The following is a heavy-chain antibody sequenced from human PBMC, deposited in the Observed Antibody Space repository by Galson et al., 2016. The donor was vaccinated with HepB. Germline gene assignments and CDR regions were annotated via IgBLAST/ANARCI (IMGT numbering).Heavy chain of an antibody. V-gene: IGHV3-43D*03. D-gene: IGHD3-10*02. Sequence: SLRLSCAASGFTFDNYAMHWVRQAPGKGLEWVSLINWEGYGTYYADSVEGRFTISRDNSKSSLYLQMNSLRAEDTAVYYCAKDWSTTTCVQGCLDVWGQGTTVTVSS. CDR3: AKDWSTTTCVQGCLDV. J-gene: IGHJ6*02. CDR2: INWEGYGT. CDR1: GFTFDNYA.